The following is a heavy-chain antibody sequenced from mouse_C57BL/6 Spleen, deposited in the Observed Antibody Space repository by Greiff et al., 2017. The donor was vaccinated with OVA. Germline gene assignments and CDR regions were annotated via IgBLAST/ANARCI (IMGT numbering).Heavy chain of an antibody. V-gene: IGHV1-26*01. CDR1: GYTFTDYY. CDR3: ARPAGGAMDY. J-gene: IGHJ4*01. Sequence: VQLQQSGPELVKPGASVKISCKASGYTFTDYYMNWVKQSPGQSLEWIGDINPNNGGTSYNQKFKGKATLTVDKSSSTAYMELRSLTSEDSAVYYCARPAGGAMDYWGQGTSVTVSS. CDR2: INPNNGGT.